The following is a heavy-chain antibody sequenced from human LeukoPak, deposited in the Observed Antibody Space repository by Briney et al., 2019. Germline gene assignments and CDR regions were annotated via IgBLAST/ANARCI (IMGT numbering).Heavy chain of an antibody. CDR1: GFTFSSYS. D-gene: IGHD3-10*01. CDR2: ISSSSSYI. Sequence: GGSLRLSCAASGFTFSSYSMNWVRQAPGKGLEWVSSISSSSSYIYYADSVKGRFTISRDNAKNSLYLQMNSLRAEDAAVYYCARSEEYYGSGSYYNFPPLDYWGQGTLVTVSS. V-gene: IGHV3-21*01. CDR3: ARSEEYYGSGSYYNFPPLDY. J-gene: IGHJ4*02.